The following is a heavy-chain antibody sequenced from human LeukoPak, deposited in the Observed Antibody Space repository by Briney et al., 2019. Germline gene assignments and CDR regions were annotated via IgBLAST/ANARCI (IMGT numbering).Heavy chain of an antibody. CDR3: AKQYYYSYGMDV. CDR2: INTDGNIT. CDR1: GFTFSSYA. V-gene: IGHV3-74*01. Sequence: PGGSLRLSCPASGFTFSSYAMSWVRQAPGKGLVWVSRINTDGNITSYVDSVKGRFTISRDNAKNTLYLQMNSLRAEDRAVYYCAKQYYYSYGMDVWGQGTTVTVSS. J-gene: IGHJ6*01.